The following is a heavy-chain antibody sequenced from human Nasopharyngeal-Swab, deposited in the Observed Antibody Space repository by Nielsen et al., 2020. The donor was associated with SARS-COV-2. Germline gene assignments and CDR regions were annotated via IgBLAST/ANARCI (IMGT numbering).Heavy chain of an antibody. Sequence: SETLSLTCIVSGGSISSGDYYWSWIRQPPGKGLEWIGYIYYSGSTYYNPSLKSRVTISVDTSKNQFSLKLSSVTAADTAVYYCARDASGSYGRGNWFDPWGQGTLVTVSS. J-gene: IGHJ5*02. CDR1: GGSISSGDYY. D-gene: IGHD3-10*01. V-gene: IGHV4-30-4*01. CDR3: ARDASGSYGRGNWFDP. CDR2: IYYSGST.